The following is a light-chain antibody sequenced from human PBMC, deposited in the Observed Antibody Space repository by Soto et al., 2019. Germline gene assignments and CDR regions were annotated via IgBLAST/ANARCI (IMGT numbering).Light chain of an antibody. CDR2: GAS. J-gene: IGKJ1*01. V-gene: IGKV3-20*01. CDR1: QSISTNY. CDR3: QHYGTSPTWT. Sequence: EIVLTQSPDTLSLSPGETATLSCRASQSISTNYLAWYQQKPGQAPRPLIFGASSRASGIPGRFSGSGSGTDFTLTISRLEPEDFAVYYCQHYGTSPTWTFGQGTKVEIK.